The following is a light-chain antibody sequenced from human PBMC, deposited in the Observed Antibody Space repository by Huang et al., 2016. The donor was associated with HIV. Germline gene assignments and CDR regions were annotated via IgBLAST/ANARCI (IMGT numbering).Light chain of an antibody. CDR1: QSILHTSKNKNF. J-gene: IGKJ1*01. CDR3: QQYFSTPRT. CDR2: WAS. Sequence: DIVMTQSPDSLTVSLGERATINCKSSQSILHTSKNKNFVSWFQQKPGQPPKLLMHWASTRESGVPDRFSGSGSGTDFTLTINGLQAEDVAVYYCQQYFSTPRTFGQGTRVEIK. V-gene: IGKV4-1*01.